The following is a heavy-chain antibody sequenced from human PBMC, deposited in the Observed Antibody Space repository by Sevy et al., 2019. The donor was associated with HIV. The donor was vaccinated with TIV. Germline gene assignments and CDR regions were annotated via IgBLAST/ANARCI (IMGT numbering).Heavy chain of an antibody. V-gene: IGHV3-53*01. D-gene: IGHD3-3*01. Sequence: GGSLRLSCAASGFIISYNYMTWVRQPPGRGLEWVSVIYSGGSTYYADSVKGRFTISRDNSKNTLYLQMNNLRADDTAVYYCARGRGVFGAVAINWFDPWGQGALVTVSS. CDR3: ARGRGVFGAVAINWFDP. J-gene: IGHJ5*02. CDR2: IYSGGST. CDR1: GFIISYNY.